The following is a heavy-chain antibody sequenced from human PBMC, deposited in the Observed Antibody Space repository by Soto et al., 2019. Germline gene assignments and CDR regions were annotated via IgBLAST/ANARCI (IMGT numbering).Heavy chain of an antibody. CDR2: IDSNGVRK. CDR3: ARKTVSPASPHAFDI. V-gene: IGHV3-23*01. Sequence: GGSLRLSCVASGFAFSNHPMTWVRQAPGRGLQWVATIDSNGVRKHFADSVKGRFAISRDNSRSTVDLYMTELRVEDTAVYYCARKTVSPASPHAFDIWGQGTMVTVSS. CDR1: GFAFSNHP. J-gene: IGHJ3*02. D-gene: IGHD4-4*01.